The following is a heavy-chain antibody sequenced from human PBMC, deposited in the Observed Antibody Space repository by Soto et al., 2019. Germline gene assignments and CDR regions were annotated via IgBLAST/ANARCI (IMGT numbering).Heavy chain of an antibody. CDR2: IYYSGST. CDR1: GGSISSYY. J-gene: IGHJ5*02. CDR3: AGLNWNYSLRRFDP. D-gene: IGHD1-7*01. Sequence: ETLSLTCTVSGGSISSYYWSWIRQPPGKGLEWIGYIYYSGSTNYNPSLKSRVTISVDTSKNQFSLKLSSVTAADTAVYYCAGLNWNYSLRRFDPWGQGTLVTVSS. V-gene: IGHV4-59*01.